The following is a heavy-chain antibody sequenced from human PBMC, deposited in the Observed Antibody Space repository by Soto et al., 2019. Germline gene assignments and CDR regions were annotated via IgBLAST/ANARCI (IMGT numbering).Heavy chain of an antibody. Sequence: QEQLVQSGAEVKKPGASVKVSCKTSGYTFTDYDINWVRQATGQGLEWIGWMNPNSGETGYAQKFQGRVTMSRSASLSTAYLEQSSVRSEDSAVYYCARVAVAARPRWYNWFDPWGQGTLVTVSS. V-gene: IGHV1-8*01. CDR2: MNPNSGET. CDR1: GYTFTDYD. J-gene: IGHJ5*02. CDR3: ARVAVAARPRWYNWFDP. D-gene: IGHD2-15*01.